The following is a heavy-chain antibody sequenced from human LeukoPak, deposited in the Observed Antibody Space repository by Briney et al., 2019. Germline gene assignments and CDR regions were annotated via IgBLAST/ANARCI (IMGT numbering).Heavy chain of an antibody. J-gene: IGHJ4*02. CDR3: ARGVPYGDLYYFDY. CDR1: GYTFTSYA. CDR2: INTNTGNP. V-gene: IGHV7-4-1*02. Sequence: ASVKVSCKASGYTFTSYALNWVRQAPGQGLEWMGWINTNTGNPTYAQGFTGRFVFSLDTSVSTAYLQISSLKAEDTAVYYCARGVPYGDLYYFDYWGQGTLVTVSS. D-gene: IGHD4-17*01.